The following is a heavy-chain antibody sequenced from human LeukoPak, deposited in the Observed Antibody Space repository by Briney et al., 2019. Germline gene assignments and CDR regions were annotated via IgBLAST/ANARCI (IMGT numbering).Heavy chain of an antibody. J-gene: IGHJ5*02. CDR3: ARDRFVVGVVVPAAIRTLRWFDP. V-gene: IGHV1-18*01. CDR2: ICSYNGNP. Sequence: ASVKVSCKASGYTFTSYGISWVRQAPGQGLEWMGWICSYNGNPNYAQKLQGRVTMTTDTSTSTAYMELRSLRSDDTAVYYCARDRFVVGVVVPAAIRTLRWFDPWGQGTLVTVSS. CDR1: GYTFTSYG. D-gene: IGHD2-2*02.